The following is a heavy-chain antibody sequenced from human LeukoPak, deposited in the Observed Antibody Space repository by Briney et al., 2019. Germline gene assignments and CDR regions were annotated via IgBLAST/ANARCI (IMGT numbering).Heavy chain of an antibody. V-gene: IGHV4-59*01. D-gene: IGHD5-24*01. CDR2: IYYSGST. CDR3: ARGDGYNPDAFDT. CDR1: GDSISSYF. J-gene: IGHJ3*02. Sequence: SETLSLTCSVSGDSISSYFWAWIRQPPGRGLEWIGYIYYSGSTNYNSSLRSRVTISVDRSKKQFSLRLSSVTAADTAVYYCARGDGYNPDAFDTWGQGTMVTVSS.